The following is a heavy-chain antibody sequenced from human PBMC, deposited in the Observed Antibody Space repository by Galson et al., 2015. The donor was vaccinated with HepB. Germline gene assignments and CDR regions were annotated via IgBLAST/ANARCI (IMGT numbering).Heavy chain of an antibody. V-gene: IGHV3-23*01. J-gene: IGHJ4*02. D-gene: IGHD2-15*01. CDR1: GFTFSSYG. CDR2: ISGSGDIT. CDR3: AKARLGYCSGGGCFPFDD. Sequence: SLRLSCAASGFTFSSYGMHWVRQAPGKGLEWVSAISGSGDITYYADSVKGRFTISRDNSMNTLFLQMSSLRAEDTAVYYCAKARLGYCSGGGCFPFDDWGQGTLVTVSS.